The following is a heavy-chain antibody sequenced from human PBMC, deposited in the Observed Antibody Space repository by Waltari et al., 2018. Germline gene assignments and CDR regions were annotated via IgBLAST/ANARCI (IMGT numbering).Heavy chain of an antibody. V-gene: IGHV3-30*02. Sequence: QVQLVESGGGVVQPGGALRLSCAAFGFTFRGSGMNWVRQAPGKGPEWVAYLRYDGSNEYYEESVKGRFTISRDNSKNTLYLQMNSLRTEDTAVYYCAGGGYSGNDFTQYWGQGTPVTVSS. J-gene: IGHJ4*02. D-gene: IGHD5-12*01. CDR1: GFTFRGSG. CDR2: LRYDGSNE. CDR3: AGGGYSGNDFTQY.